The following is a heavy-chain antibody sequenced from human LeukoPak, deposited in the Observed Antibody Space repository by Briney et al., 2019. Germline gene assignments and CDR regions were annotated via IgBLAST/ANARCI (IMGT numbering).Heavy chain of an antibody. CDR2: IYDGGSS. J-gene: IGHJ6*03. D-gene: IGHD3-22*01. CDR3: ARDMSSGYPNHYYYYMDV. V-gene: IGHV4-59*01. CDR1: GGSISRYY. Sequence: PSETLSLTCTVSGGSISRYYWSWIRQPPGKGLEWIGYIYDGGSSNYNPSLKSRVTISVDRPKNQFSLKLTSVTAADTAVYYCARDMSSGYPNHYYYYMDVWGRGTTVTVSS.